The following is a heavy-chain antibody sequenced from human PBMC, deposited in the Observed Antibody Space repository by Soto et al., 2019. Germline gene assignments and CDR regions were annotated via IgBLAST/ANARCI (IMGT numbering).Heavy chain of an antibody. D-gene: IGHD4-4*01. V-gene: IGHV4-4*02. J-gene: IGHJ4*02. Sequence: VCGASITNKKCATWFCQPPGKGLEWIGEIYHSGSTNYNPSLKSRVTISVDKSKNQFSLKLDSVTAADTAVYYCARDLTSPLQSINWGQGTLVTVSS. CDR3: ARDLTSPLQSIN. CDR2: IYHSGST. CDR1: GASITNKKC.